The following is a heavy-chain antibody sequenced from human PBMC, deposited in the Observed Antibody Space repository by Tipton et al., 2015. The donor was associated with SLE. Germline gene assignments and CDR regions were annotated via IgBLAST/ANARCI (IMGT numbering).Heavy chain of an antibody. CDR2: VHTSGST. Sequence: TLSLTCTVSGSSISNYYWSWFRQSAGKGLVWIGRVHTSGSTSYNPSLKSRLTMSVDMSNNQLYLRLSSVTAADTALYYCVRVIVPASRGAFDIWGQGTMVTVSS. CDR1: GSSISNYY. D-gene: IGHD2-2*01. J-gene: IGHJ3*02. CDR3: VRVIVPASRGAFDI. V-gene: IGHV4-4*07.